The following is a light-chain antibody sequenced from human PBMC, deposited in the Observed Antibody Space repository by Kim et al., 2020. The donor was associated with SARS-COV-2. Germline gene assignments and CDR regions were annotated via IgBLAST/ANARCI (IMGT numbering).Light chain of an antibody. V-gene: IGKV3-20*01. CDR1: QSVAGNH. Sequence: LSPGERATLSCRASQSVAGNHIAWFQQKPGQTPWLLIYGTSSRVTGIPDRFRASGSGTDFTLTISRLEPEDFAVYYCQQYDNSPYTFGQGTKLEI. CDR2: GTS. J-gene: IGKJ2*01. CDR3: QQYDNSPYT.